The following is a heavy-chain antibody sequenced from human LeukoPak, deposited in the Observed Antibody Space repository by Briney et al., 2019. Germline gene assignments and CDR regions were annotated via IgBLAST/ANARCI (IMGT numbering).Heavy chain of an antibody. CDR2: INHSGST. D-gene: IGHD5-18*01. V-gene: IGHV4-34*01. J-gene: IGHJ6*02. CDR3: ARATATVSYGMDV. CDR1: GGSLSGYY. Sequence: SETLSLTCAVYGGSLSGYYWSWIRQPPGKGLEWIGEINHSGSTNYNPSLKSRVTISVDTSKNQFSLKLSSVTAADTAVYYCARATATVSYGMDVWGQGTTVTVSS.